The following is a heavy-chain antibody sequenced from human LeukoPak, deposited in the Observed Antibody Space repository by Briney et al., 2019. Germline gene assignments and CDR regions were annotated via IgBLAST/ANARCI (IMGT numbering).Heavy chain of an antibody. D-gene: IGHD3-3*01. CDR1: GFTFSSYA. Sequence: GRSLRLSCAASGFTFSSYAMHWVRQAPGKGLEWVAVISYDGSNKYYADSVKGRFTISRVNSKNTLYLQMNSLRAEDTAVYYCARGQLNTYDFWSGHYYYYGMDVWGQGTTVTVSS. J-gene: IGHJ6*02. V-gene: IGHV3-30-3*01. CDR2: ISYDGSNK. CDR3: ARGQLNTYDFWSGHYYYYGMDV.